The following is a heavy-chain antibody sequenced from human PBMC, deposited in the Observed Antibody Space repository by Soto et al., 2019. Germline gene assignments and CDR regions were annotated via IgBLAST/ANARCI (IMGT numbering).Heavy chain of an antibody. CDR3: VPGSSGTRGEDS. Sequence: GGSLRLSCAASGLTLSNHAMTWVRQAPGKGLDWVSTVSEYGDVTYYADSVRGRFTISRDNSKNTLYLQLNNLRVEDTAVYYCVPGSSGTRGEDSWGPGVVVTVSS. CDR1: GLTLSNHA. D-gene: IGHD3-10*01. V-gene: IGHV3-23*01. CDR2: VSEYGDVT. J-gene: IGHJ4*02.